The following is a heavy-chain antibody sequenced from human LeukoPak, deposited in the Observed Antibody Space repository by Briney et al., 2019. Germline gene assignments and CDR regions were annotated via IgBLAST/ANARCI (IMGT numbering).Heavy chain of an antibody. CDR1: GGSFSGYY. CDR3: ASWAPYYFDY. J-gene: IGHJ4*02. Sequence: SETLSLTCAVYGGSFSGYYWSWIRQPPGKGLEWIGEINYSGSTNYNPSLKSRVTISVDTSKNQFSLKLSSVTAADTAVYYCASWAPYYFDYWGQGTLVTVSS. V-gene: IGHV4-34*01. CDR2: INYSGST. D-gene: IGHD3-16*01.